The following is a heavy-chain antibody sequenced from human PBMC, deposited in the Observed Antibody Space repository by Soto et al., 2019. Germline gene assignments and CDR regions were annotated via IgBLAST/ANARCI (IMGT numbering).Heavy chain of an antibody. CDR2: ISPYNGYT. D-gene: IGHD3-3*01. CDR3: ARGKDFGVVIPSKTNWFDP. CDR1: GYTFTNYG. V-gene: IGHV1-18*01. Sequence: QVQLVQSGAEVKKPGASVKVSCKASGYTFTNYGLSWVRQAPGQGLEWMGWISPYNGYTNYAQKLQGRVTMTTDTSTRTAYMELRSLRSDDTAVYYCARGKDFGVVIPSKTNWFDPWGQGTLVTVSS. J-gene: IGHJ5*02.